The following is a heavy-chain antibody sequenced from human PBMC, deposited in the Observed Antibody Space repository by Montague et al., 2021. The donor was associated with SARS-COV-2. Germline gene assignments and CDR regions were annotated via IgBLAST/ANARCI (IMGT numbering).Heavy chain of an antibody. CDR2: IFYSGKT. D-gene: IGHD2-15*01. J-gene: IGHJ4*02. Sequence: SETLSLTCTVSGYAIDSGSYYWGWIRQPPGKGLEWIGSIFYSGKTFYSPSLKSRVVISADTSKNQFSLKVNSVTAADTAVYYCARQHAGYCSGGSCYWGAYFDYWGQGTLVTVSS. CDR3: ARQHAGYCSGGSCYWGAYFDY. V-gene: IGHV4-39*01. CDR1: GYAIDSGSYY.